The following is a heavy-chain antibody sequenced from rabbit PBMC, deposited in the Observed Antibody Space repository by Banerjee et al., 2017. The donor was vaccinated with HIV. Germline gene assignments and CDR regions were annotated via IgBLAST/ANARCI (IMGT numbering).Heavy chain of an antibody. V-gene: IGHV1S45*01. CDR2: IYAGSSGST. D-gene: IGHD4-1*01. J-gene: IGHJ4*01. CDR1: GFSFSSYY. Sequence: QEQLEESGGDLVKPEGSLTLTCTASGFSFSSYYMWWVRQTPGKGLEWIACIYAGSSGSTWYASWAKGRFTISKASSTTVTLQMTSLTAADTATYFCARDLAGVIGWNFNLWGPGTLVTVS. CDR3: ARDLAGVIGWNFNL.